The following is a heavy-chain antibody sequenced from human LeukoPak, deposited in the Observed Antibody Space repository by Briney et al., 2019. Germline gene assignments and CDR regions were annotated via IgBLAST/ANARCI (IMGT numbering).Heavy chain of an antibody. J-gene: IGHJ3*02. CDR1: GFTFSSYS. CDR3: AKDFDWWSRGLFDACDI. V-gene: IGHV3-23*01. Sequence: GGSLRLSCAASGFTFSSYSMSWVRQPPGKGLEWVSAISGSGSSKYYADSVKGRFTNRKDNAENTLDLKMNSLRAEDSAVYDCAKDFDWWSRGLFDACDIWGQGTMVTVSS. CDR2: ISGSGSSK. D-gene: IGHD2-15*01.